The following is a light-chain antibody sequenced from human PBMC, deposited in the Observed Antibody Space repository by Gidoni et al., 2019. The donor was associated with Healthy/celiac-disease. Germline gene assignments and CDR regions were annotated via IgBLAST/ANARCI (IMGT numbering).Light chain of an antibody. CDR3: AAWDDSLNGPLYV. J-gene: IGLJ1*01. CDR1: SPNIGSNT. V-gene: IGLV1-44*01. CDR2: SNN. Sequence: QSVLTQPPSASGTPGQRVPISCSGSSPNIGSNTVNWYQQLPGTAPKLLIYSNNQRPSGVPDRFSGSKSGTSASLAISGLQSEDEADYYCAAWDDSLNGPLYVFGTGTKVTVL.